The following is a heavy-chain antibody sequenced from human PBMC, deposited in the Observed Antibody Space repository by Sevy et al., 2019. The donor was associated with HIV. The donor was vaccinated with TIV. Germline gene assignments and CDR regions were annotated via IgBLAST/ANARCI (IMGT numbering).Heavy chain of an antibody. Sequence: GGSLRLSCAASGFTFSTYAIHWVRQAPGKGLEWVAVISYDGNNKYYADSVKGRFTISRDNSKKTLYLQMNSLRAEETAVYFCAKDRQWEQEYYYYGMDVWGQGTTVTVSS. CDR2: ISYDGNNK. V-gene: IGHV3-30-3*01. D-gene: IGHD1-26*01. CDR1: GFTFSTYA. J-gene: IGHJ6*02. CDR3: AKDRQWEQEYYYYGMDV.